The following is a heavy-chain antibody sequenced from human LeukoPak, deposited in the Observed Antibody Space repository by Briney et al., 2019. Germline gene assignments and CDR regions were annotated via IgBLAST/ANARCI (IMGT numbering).Heavy chain of an antibody. CDR1: GLTFSSYG. CDR2: IWYDGSNK. V-gene: IGHV3-33*01. D-gene: IGHD4-17*01. CDR3: AITVTTSY. J-gene: IGHJ4*02. Sequence: GGSLRLSCAASGLTFSSYGLHWVRQAPGKGLEWVAVIWYDGSNKYYADSVKGRFTISRDNSKNTLYLQMNSLRAEDTAVYYCAITVTTSYWGQGTLVTVSS.